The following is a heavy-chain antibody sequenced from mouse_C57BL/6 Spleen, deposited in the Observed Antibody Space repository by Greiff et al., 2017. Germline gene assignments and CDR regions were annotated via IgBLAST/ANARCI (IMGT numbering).Heavy chain of an antibody. CDR1: GFSLTSYG. CDR2: IWGVGST. J-gene: IGHJ3*01. Sequence: VHLVESGPGLVAPSQSLSITCTVSGFSLTSYGVDWVRQSPGKGLEWLGVIWGVGSTNYNSALKSRLSISKDNSKSQVFLKMNSLQTDDTAMYYCASAYYSNYRFAYWGQGTLVTVSA. D-gene: IGHD2-5*01. V-gene: IGHV2-6*01. CDR3: ASAYYSNYRFAY.